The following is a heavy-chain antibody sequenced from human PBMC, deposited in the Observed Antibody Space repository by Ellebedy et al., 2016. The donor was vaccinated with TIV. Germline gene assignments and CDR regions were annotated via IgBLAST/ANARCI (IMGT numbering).Heavy chain of an antibody. CDR3: ARTSQSYGYPNWFDP. CDR2: ISSSSSYI. D-gene: IGHD5-18*01. Sequence: GGSLRLXXAASGFTFSSYSMNWARQAPGKGLEWVSSISSSSSYIYYADSVKGRFTISRDNAKNSLYLQMNSLRAEDTAVYYCARTSQSYGYPNWFDPWGQGTLVTVSS. J-gene: IGHJ5*02. V-gene: IGHV3-21*01. CDR1: GFTFSSYS.